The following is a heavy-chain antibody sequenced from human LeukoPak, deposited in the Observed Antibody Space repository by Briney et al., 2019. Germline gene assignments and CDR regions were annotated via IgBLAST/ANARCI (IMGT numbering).Heavy chain of an antibody. V-gene: IGHV4-61*02. CDR3: ARSWSGYYTRGYSYFDY. CDR1: GGSISSGSYY. J-gene: IGHJ4*02. Sequence: PSQTLSLTCTVSGGSISSGSYYWSWIRQPAGKGLEWIGRIYTSVSTNYNPSLKSRVTISVDTSKNQFSLKLSSVTAADTAVYYCARSWSGYYTRGYSYFDYWGQGTLVTVSS. CDR2: IYTSVST. D-gene: IGHD3-3*01.